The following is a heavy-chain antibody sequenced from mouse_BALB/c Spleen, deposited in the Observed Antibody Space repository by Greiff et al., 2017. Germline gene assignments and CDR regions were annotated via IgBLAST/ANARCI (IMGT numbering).Heavy chain of an antibody. CDR2: IWSGGST. CDR1: GFSLNSYG. J-gene: IGHJ4*01. V-gene: IGHV2-2*02. Sequence: VQLQQSGPGLVQPSQSLSITCTVSGFSLNSYGVHWVRQSPGKGLEWLGVIWSGGSTDYNAAFISRLSISKDNSKSQVFFKMNSLQANDTAIYYCARNSHYYGSRGRNYYAMDYWGQGTSVTVSS. D-gene: IGHD1-1*01. CDR3: ARNSHYYGSRGRNYYAMDY.